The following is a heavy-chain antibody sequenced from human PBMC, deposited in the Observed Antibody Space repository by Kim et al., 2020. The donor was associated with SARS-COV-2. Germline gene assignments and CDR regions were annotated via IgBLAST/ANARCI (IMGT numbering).Heavy chain of an antibody. V-gene: IGHV3-23*01. CDR2: MSANGGTT. CDR3: AKLKTTSCYSAMDV. J-gene: IGHJ6*02. D-gene: IGHD2-2*02. CDR1: GFTFSTYS. Sequence: GGSLRLSCAASGFTFSTYSMSWVRQAPGKGLEWVSCMSANGGTTYYADSVQGRVYISGDETQNSLYLQVNSLRGEDTDVYYCAKLKTTSCYSAMDVWGQG.